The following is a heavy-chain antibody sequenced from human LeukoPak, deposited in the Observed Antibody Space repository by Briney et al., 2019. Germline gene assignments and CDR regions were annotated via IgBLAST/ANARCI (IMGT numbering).Heavy chain of an antibody. Sequence: GESLKISCKGSGYSFTNHYIGWVRLMPGKGLEWMGIIYPGDSDTRYSPSVQGQVTISADKSISTAYLQWSSLKASDTAMYYCARRGYGSGNYYYPNWGQGTLVTVSS. J-gene: IGHJ4*02. D-gene: IGHD3-10*01. CDR1: GYSFTNHY. CDR3: ARRGYGSGNYYYPN. CDR2: IYPGDSDT. V-gene: IGHV5-51*01.